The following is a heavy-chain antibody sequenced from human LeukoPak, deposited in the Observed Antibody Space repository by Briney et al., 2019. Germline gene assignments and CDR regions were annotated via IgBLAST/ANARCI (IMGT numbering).Heavy chain of an antibody. CDR2: IYYSGST. D-gene: IGHD4-23*01. J-gene: IGHJ6*02. V-gene: IGHV4-59*01. CDR3: ARVNGYGGMYYYGMDV. Sequence: SETLSLTCAVYGGSFSGYYWSWIRQPPGKGLEWIGYIYYSGSTNYNPSLKSRVTISVDTSKNQFSLKLSSVTAADTAVYYCARVNGYGGMYYYGMDVWGQGTTVTVSS. CDR1: GGSFSGYY.